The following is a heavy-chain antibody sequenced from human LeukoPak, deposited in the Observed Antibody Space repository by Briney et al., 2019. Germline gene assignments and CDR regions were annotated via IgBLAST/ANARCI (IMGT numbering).Heavy chain of an antibody. V-gene: IGHV3-48*03. CDR1: EFTFTSYE. CDR2: ISSSGNTI. CDR3: AKGGSSGYYSSFDY. Sequence: GGSLRLSCAASEFTFTSYELNWVRQAPGKGLEWVSYISSSGNTISYADSVKGRFTISRDNAKNSLYLQVISLRAEDTAVYYCAKGGSSGYYSSFDYWGQGTLVTVSS. D-gene: IGHD3-22*01. J-gene: IGHJ4*02.